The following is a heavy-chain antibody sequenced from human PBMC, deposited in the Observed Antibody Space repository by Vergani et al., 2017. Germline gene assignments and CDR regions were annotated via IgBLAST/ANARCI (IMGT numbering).Heavy chain of an antibody. Sequence: EVQVVESGGGLVQPGGSLRLSCAASGFTFSTYDMHWVRQATGKGLEWVSAIGTAGDTYYPGSVKGRFTISRENAKNSLYLQMNGLRAGDTAVYYCARDRGGRGSSYYYGMDVWGQGTTVTVSS. CDR1: GFTFSTYD. CDR3: ARDRGGRGSSYYYGMDV. V-gene: IGHV3-13*01. CDR2: IGTAGDT. J-gene: IGHJ6*02. D-gene: IGHD2-15*01.